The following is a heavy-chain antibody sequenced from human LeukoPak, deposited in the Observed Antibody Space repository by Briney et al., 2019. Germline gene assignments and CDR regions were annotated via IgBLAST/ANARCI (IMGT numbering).Heavy chain of an antibody. V-gene: IGHV1-2*02. Sequence: ASVKVSCKASGYTFTGYYMHWVRQAPGQGLEWMGWINPNSGGTNYAQKFQGRVTMTRDTSISTAYMELSRLRSGDTAVYYCARASIVGATFGRWFDPWGQGTLVTVSS. D-gene: IGHD1-26*01. J-gene: IGHJ5*02. CDR3: ARASIVGATFGRWFDP. CDR1: GYTFTGYY. CDR2: INPNSGGT.